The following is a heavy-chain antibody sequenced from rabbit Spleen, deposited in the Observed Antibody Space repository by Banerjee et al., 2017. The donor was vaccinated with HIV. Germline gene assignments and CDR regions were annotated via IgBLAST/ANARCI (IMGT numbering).Heavy chain of an antibody. Sequence: QEQLVESGGGLVKPEGSLTLTCKASGFSFSNKDVMCWVRHATGKVLEWIACINVYTGKPVYATWAKGRFTISRTSSTTVNLQMTNLTVADTATYFCARDTGSSFSTYGMDLWGPGPLVTVS. V-gene: IGHV1S45*01. CDR2: INVYTGKP. CDR1: GFSFSNKDV. CDR3: ARDTGSSFSTYGMDL. J-gene: IGHJ6*01. D-gene: IGHD7-1*01.